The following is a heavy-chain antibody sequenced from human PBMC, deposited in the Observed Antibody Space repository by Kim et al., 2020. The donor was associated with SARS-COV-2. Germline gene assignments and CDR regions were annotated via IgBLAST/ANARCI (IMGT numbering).Heavy chain of an antibody. J-gene: IGHJ6*03. D-gene: IGHD6-13*01. Sequence: SETLSLTCAVYGGSFSGYYWSWIRQPPGKGLEWIGEINHSGSTNYNPSLKSRVTISVDTSKNQFSLKLSSVTAADTAVYYCARGLKSLIAAAGNNYYYMDVWGKGTTVTVSS. CDR3: ARGLKSLIAAAGNNYYYMDV. CDR2: INHSGST. CDR1: GGSFSGYY. V-gene: IGHV4-34*01.